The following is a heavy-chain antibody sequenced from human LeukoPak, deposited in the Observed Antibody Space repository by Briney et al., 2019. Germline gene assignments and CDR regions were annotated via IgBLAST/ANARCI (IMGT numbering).Heavy chain of an antibody. J-gene: IGHJ6*03. V-gene: IGHV3-74*01. CDR3: AKAGYSSGWDFYYYYYYMDV. Sequence: GGSLRLSCAASGFTFSEYWMHWVRQAPGKGLVWVSRINGDGSSISYADSVKGRFTISRDNAKNTLHLQMNSLRAEDTAVYYCAKAGYSSGWDFYYYYYYMDVWGKGTTVTVSS. CDR2: INGDGSSI. D-gene: IGHD6-19*01. CDR1: GFTFSEYW.